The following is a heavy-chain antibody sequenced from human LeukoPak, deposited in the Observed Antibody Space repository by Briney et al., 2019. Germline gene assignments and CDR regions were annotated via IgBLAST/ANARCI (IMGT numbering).Heavy chain of an antibody. CDR2: IKEDGTNK. CDR3: ATPLDYYDSSGYHQGGD. Sequence: PGGSLRLSCAASGFTFSRHWMTWVRQAPGKGLEWVANIKEDGTNKNYVDSVKGRFTISRDNAKNSLYLQMNGLRAEDTAVYYCATPLDYYDSSGYHQGGDWGQGTLVTVSS. CDR1: GFTFSRHW. V-gene: IGHV3-7*03. J-gene: IGHJ4*02. D-gene: IGHD3-22*01.